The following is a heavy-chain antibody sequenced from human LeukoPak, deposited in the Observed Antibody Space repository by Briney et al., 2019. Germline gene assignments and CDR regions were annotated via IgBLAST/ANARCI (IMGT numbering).Heavy chain of an antibody. Sequence: PSETLSLTCAVYGGSFSGYYWSWIRQPPGKGLEWIGEINHSGSTNYNPSLRSRVTISVDTSKNQFFLKLSSVTAADTAVYYCAIDKKGYCSSTSCSRGWFDPWGQGTLVTVSS. CDR1: GGSFSGYY. D-gene: IGHD2-2*01. J-gene: IGHJ5*02. CDR2: INHSGST. CDR3: AIDKKGYCSSTSCSRGWFDP. V-gene: IGHV4-34*01.